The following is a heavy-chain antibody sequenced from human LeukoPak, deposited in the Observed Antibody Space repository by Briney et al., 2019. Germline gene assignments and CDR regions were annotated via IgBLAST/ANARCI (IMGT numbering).Heavy chain of an antibody. D-gene: IGHD3-22*01. Sequence: WASVKVSCKGSGYTFTDYYMHWVRQAPGQGLEWMGWINPNTGGTNYAQKFQGRVTMTSDTSISTAYMELSSLKSDDTAMYYCARAPMIVVIFPPRLDFWGQGTLVTVSS. CDR3: ARAPMIVVIFPPRLDF. J-gene: IGHJ4*02. CDR1: GYTFTDYY. V-gene: IGHV1-2*02. CDR2: INPNTGGT.